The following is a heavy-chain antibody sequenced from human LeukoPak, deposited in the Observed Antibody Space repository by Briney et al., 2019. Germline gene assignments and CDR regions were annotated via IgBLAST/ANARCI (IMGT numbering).Heavy chain of an antibody. Sequence: GGSLRLSCAASGFTFSSYWMHWVRHAPGKGLEWVAVIWYDGSNKYYADSVKGRFTISRDNSKNTLYLQMNSLRAEDTAVYYCAKDTVPAATGWFDPWGQGTLVTVSS. CDR3: AKDTVPAATGWFDP. CDR1: GFTFSSYW. J-gene: IGHJ5*02. D-gene: IGHD2-2*01. CDR2: IWYDGSNK. V-gene: IGHV3-33*06.